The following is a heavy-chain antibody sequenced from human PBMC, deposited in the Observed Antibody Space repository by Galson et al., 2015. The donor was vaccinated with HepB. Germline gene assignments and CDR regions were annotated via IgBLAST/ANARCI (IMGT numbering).Heavy chain of an antibody. V-gene: IGHV5-51*01. CDR1: GYSFTSYW. D-gene: IGHD6-19*01. Sequence: QSGAEVKKPGESLKISCKGSGYSFTSYWIGWVRQMPGKGLEWMGIIYPGDSDTRYSPSFQGQVTISADKSISTAYLQWSSLKASDTAMYYCARHVAYSSGWCWYFDLWGRGTLVTVSS. CDR3: ARHVAYSSGWCWYFDL. J-gene: IGHJ2*01. CDR2: IYPGDSDT.